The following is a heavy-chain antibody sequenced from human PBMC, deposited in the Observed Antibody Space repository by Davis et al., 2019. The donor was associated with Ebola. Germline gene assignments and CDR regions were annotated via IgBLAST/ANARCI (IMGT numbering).Heavy chain of an antibody. Sequence: GGSLRLSCAASGFTFSSYSMNWVRQAPGKGLEWVSYISSSSSTIYYADSVKGRFTISRDNAKNSLYLQMNSLRDEDTAVYYCASGYSYGPYYFDYWGQGTLVTVSS. D-gene: IGHD5-18*01. V-gene: IGHV3-48*02. CDR3: ASGYSYGPYYFDY. CDR1: GFTFSSYS. J-gene: IGHJ4*02. CDR2: ISSSSSTI.